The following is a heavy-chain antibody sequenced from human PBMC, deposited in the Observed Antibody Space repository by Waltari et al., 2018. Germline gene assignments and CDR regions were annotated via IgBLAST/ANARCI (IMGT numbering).Heavy chain of an antibody. CDR1: GYTFTGYF. Sequence: QVQLVQSGTEVKKPGASVKVSCKASGYTFTGYFIPWVRQAPGRGLEWMGWFNPNNGGTYSAQKFQGRLAMTSDTAISTAYMVVSNLRSDDTATYYCSRVPLLLPGPNYFDHWGQGSLVTVSS. CDR2: FNPNNGGT. CDR3: SRVPLLLPGPNYFDH. V-gene: IGHV1-2*02. J-gene: IGHJ4*02.